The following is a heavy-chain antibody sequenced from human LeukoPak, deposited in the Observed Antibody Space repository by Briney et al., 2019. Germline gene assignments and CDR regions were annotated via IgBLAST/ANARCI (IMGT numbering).Heavy chain of an antibody. CDR2: IYTSGST. CDR3: ARVAPLVEYYYDSSGYPRVGAFDI. D-gene: IGHD3-22*01. CDR1: GGSISSYY. J-gene: IGHJ3*02. V-gene: IGHV4-4*07. Sequence: PSETLSLTCTVSGGSISSYYWSWIRQPAGKGLDWIGRIYTSGSTNYNPSPKSRVTMSVDTSKNQFSLKLSSVTAADTAVYYCARVAPLVEYYYDSSGYPRVGAFDIWGQGTMVTVSS.